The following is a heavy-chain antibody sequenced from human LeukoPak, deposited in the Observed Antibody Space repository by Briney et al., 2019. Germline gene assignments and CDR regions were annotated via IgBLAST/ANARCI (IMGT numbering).Heavy chain of an antibody. V-gene: IGHV4-59*01. CDR3: ARGLIYDSSGYYLDY. Sequence: SETLSLTCTVSGGSISSYYWSWIRQPPGKGLEWIGYIYYSGSTDYNPSLKSRVTISVDTSKNQFSLKLSSVTAADTAVYYCARGLIYDSSGYYLDYWGQGTLVTVSS. CDR1: GGSISSYY. CDR2: IYYSGST. J-gene: IGHJ4*02. D-gene: IGHD3-22*01.